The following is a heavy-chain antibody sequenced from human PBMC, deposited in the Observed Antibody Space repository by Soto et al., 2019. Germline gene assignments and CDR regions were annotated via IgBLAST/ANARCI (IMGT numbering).Heavy chain of an antibody. J-gene: IGHJ5*02. V-gene: IGHV1-46*03. CDR3: ARVYPSDTRYGYVGNNWFDP. D-gene: IGHD5-18*01. Sequence: QVQLVQSGAEVKKPGASVKVSCKASGYTFTSYYMHWVRQAPGQGLEWMGIINPRGGSTSYAQKFQGRVTMTRDTSTSTVYMEPSSLRSEDTAVYYCARVYPSDTRYGYVGNNWFDPWGQGTLVTVSS. CDR1: GYTFTSYY. CDR2: INPRGGST.